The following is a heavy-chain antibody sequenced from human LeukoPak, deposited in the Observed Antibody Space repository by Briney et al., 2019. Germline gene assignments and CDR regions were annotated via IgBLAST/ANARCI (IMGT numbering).Heavy chain of an antibody. D-gene: IGHD6-13*01. CDR2: ISGSGGGT. CDR1: GLTFSSYA. J-gene: IGHJ4*02. Sequence: GGSLRLSCAASGLTFSSYAMSWVRQAPGTGLEWVSSISGSGGGTYYADSVKGRFTVSRDNSMNTVYMQMNSLRAEDTAVYYCAKESGAAAAMGYFDYWGQGTLVTVSS. V-gene: IGHV3-23*01. CDR3: AKESGAAAAMGYFDY.